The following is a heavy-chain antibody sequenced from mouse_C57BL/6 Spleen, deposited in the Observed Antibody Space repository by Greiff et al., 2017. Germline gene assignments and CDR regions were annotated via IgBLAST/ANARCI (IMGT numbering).Heavy chain of an antibody. CDR2: ISDGGSYT. Sequence: EVKLMESGGGLVKPGGSLKLSCAASGFTFSSYAMSWVRQTPEKRLEWVATISDGGSYTYYPDNVKGRFTISRDNAKNNLYLQMSHLKSEDTAMYYCARVYYGSFYAMDYWGQGTSVTVSS. CDR3: ARVYYGSFYAMDY. CDR1: GFTFSSYA. V-gene: IGHV5-4*03. J-gene: IGHJ4*01. D-gene: IGHD1-1*01.